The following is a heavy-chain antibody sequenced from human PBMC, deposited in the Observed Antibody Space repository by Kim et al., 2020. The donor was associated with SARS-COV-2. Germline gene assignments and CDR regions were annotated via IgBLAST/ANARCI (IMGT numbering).Heavy chain of an antibody. CDR2: IYYSGST. CDR1: GGSISSGGYY. J-gene: IGHJ4*02. Sequence: SETLSLTCTVSGGSISSGGYYWSWIRQHPGKGLEWIGYIYYSGSTYYNPSLKSRVTISVDTSKNQFSLKLSSVTAADTAVYYCARGISGSYVEYWGQGTLVTVSS. D-gene: IGHD1-26*01. V-gene: IGHV4-31*03. CDR3: ARGISGSYVEY.